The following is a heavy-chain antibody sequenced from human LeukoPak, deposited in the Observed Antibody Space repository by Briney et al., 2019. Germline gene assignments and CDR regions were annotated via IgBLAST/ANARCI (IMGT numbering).Heavy chain of an antibody. Sequence: ASVEVSCKASGYTFTSYDINWVRQATGQGLEWMGWMNPNSGNTGYAQKFQGRVTMTRNTSISTAYMELSSLRSEDTAVYYCARGGGDCSSTSCPSDAFDIWGQGTMVTVSS. CDR2: MNPNSGNT. CDR3: ARGGGDCSSTSCPSDAFDI. D-gene: IGHD2-2*01. CDR1: GYTFTSYD. J-gene: IGHJ3*02. V-gene: IGHV1-8*01.